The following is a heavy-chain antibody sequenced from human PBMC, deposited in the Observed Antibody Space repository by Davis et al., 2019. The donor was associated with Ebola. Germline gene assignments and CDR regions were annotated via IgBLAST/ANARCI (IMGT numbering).Heavy chain of an antibody. J-gene: IGHJ4*02. CDR2: MNPNSGNT. D-gene: IGHD4-17*01. CDR1: GDSFSGYA. CDR3: ARVGTTVTTFDY. Sequence: ASVKVSCKASGDSFSGYAFTWVRQATGQGLEWMGWMNPNSGNTGNAQNFQGRVTMTRDTSISTAYMELSSLRSDDTAVYYCARVGTTVTTFDYWGQGTLVTVSS. V-gene: IGHV1-8*02.